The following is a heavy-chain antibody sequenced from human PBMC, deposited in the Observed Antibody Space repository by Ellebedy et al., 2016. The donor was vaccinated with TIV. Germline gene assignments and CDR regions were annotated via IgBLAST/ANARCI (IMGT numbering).Heavy chain of an antibody. CDR3: ARADYGDYGAYYYGLDV. V-gene: IGHV4-4*07. CDR1: GGSISSYY. D-gene: IGHD4-17*01. CDR2: MSSSGST. J-gene: IGHJ6*02. Sequence: MPSETLSLTCTVSGGSISSYYWSWIRQPAGKGLEWVGRMSSSGSTNYNPSLKSRVTMSVDTSKNQFSLNLSSVTAADTAVYYCARADYGDYGAYYYGLDVWGQGTTVTVSS.